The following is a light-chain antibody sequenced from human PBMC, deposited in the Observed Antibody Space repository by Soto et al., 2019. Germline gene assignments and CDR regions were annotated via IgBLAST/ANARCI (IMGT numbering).Light chain of an antibody. CDR1: ENVGTN. CDR2: GSS. V-gene: IGKV3D-15*01. Sequence: IVMTQSPATLSVSPGEGVTLSCRASENVGTNLAWYQQKPGQAPRLLMYGSSTRATGIPATFSGSGSGTEFTLTISSLQSEESAVYYCQQYNNWGLSFGGGTKVDI. J-gene: IGKJ4*01. CDR3: QQYNNWGLS.